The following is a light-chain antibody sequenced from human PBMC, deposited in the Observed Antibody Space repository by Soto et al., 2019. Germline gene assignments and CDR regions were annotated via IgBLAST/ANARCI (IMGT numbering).Light chain of an antibody. Sequence: QSALTQPASVSGSPGQSITISCTGTGSDIGSYNFVSWYQHHPGKAPQLMIYEVTHRPSGVSDRFSGSKSDNTASLSISGLQAEDEADYYCHSYTSSSTSVFGTGPKVTVL. J-gene: IGLJ1*01. CDR3: HSYTSSSTSV. V-gene: IGLV2-14*01. CDR1: GSDIGSYNF. CDR2: EVT.